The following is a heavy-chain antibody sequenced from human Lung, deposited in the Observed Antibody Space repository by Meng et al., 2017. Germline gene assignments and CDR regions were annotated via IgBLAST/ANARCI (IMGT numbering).Heavy chain of an antibody. J-gene: IGHJ4*02. CDR2: INHSGST. CDR3: VRGPTTMAHDFDY. Sequence: QVRLQQWGEGLLNLSDTLYLTCVVSVWSFSDYYWSRIRQPPGKGLEWIGEINHSGSTNYNPSLESRATISVDTSQNNLSLKLSSVTAADSAVYYCVRGPTTMAHDFDYWGQGTLVTVSS. V-gene: IGHV4-34*01. D-gene: IGHD4-11*01. CDR1: VWSFSDYY.